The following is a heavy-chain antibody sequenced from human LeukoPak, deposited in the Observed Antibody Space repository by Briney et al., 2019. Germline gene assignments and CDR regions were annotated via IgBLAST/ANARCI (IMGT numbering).Heavy chain of an antibody. CDR2: ISSRGSTL. V-gene: IGHV3-48*03. J-gene: IGHJ4*02. CDR3: ARGDLGVD. D-gene: IGHD3-10*01. CDR1: GFTFSSYE. Sequence: GGPLRLSCAASGFTFSSYEMNGVGKAPGKGLEGVSYISSRGSTLYYADSVKGRFTISRANAKNSLSLQMNSLRAEDTAVYDCARGDLGVDWGRGTLVSVSS.